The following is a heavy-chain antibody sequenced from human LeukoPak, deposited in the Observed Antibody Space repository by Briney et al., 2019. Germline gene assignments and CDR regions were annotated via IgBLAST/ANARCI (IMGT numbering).Heavy chain of an antibody. J-gene: IGHJ3*02. V-gene: IGHV3-23*01. D-gene: IGHD2-15*01. CDR1: GFTFSSYS. CDR3: AKGDMQPADAFDI. Sequence: PGGSLRLSCAASGFTFSSYSMNWVRQAPGKGLEWVSAISGSGGSTYYADSVKGRFTISRDNSKNTLYLQMNSLRAGDTAVYYCAKGDMQPADAFDIWGQGTMVTVSS. CDR2: ISGSGGST.